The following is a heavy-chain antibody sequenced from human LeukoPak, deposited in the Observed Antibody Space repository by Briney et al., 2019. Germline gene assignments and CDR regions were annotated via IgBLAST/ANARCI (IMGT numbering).Heavy chain of an antibody. CDR1: GDTFSSYA. CDR2: VIPVFGTA. V-gene: IGHV1-69*05. CDR3: ARGLRYFDWALLRTVGAIDY. J-gene: IGHJ4*02. Sequence: GASVKVSCKASGDTFSSYAISWVRQAPGQGLEWMGGVIPVFGTANYAQKLQGRVTMTTDTSTSTAYMELRSLRSDDTAVYYCARGLRYFDWALLRTVGAIDYWGQGTLVTVSS. D-gene: IGHD3-9*01.